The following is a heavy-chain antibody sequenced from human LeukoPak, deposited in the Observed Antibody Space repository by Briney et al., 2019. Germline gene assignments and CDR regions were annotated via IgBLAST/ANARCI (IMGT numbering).Heavy chain of an antibody. CDR3: ARSGQHLFDF. V-gene: IGHV3-48*04. Sequence: GGSLRLSCAASGFIFSSYGMNWVRQAPGKGLEWVSYISSSGGTISYADSVKGRFTISRDNAKNSLYLQMNSLRAEDTAIYYCARSGQHLFDFWGQGTLVTVSS. CDR2: ISSSGGTI. J-gene: IGHJ4*02. D-gene: IGHD6-13*01. CDR1: GFIFSSYG.